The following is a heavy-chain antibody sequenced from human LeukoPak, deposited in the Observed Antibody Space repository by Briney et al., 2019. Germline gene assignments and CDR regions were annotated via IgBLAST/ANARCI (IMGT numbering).Heavy chain of an antibody. CDR3: ARHHGNFWSGYYIY. J-gene: IGHJ4*02. V-gene: IGHV4-38-2*01. CDR2: MFHSGST. CDR1: GYSIRSGYY. Sequence: SETLSLTCAVSGYSIRSGYYWGWIRQPPGKGLEWIGSMFHSGSTYYNPSFKSRVTISVDTSKNQFSLKLTSVTAADTAVYYCARHHGNFWSGYYIYWGQGILVAVSS. D-gene: IGHD3-3*01.